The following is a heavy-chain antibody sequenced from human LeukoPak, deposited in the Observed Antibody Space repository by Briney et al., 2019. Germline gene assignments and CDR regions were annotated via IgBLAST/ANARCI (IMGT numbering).Heavy chain of an antibody. D-gene: IGHD2-2*02. CDR3: RGYCSSTSCYTPRAIDY. Sequence: SVKVSCKASGGTFSSYAISWVRQAPGQGLEWMGGIIPIFGTANYAQKFQGRVTITADESTSTAYMELSSLRSEDTAVYCCRGYCSSTSCYTPRAIDYWGQGTLVTVSS. CDR2: IIPIFGTA. CDR1: GGTFSSYA. J-gene: IGHJ4*02. V-gene: IGHV1-69*13.